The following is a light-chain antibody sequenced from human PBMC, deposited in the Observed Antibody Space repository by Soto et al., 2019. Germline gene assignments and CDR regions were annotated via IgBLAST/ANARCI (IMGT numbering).Light chain of an antibody. J-gene: IGKJ1*01. CDR1: QSVGSNC. V-gene: IGKV3-20*01. CDR3: QPYGNSPLT. Sequence: EIVLTQSPGTLSLSPGERATLSCRASQSVGSNCLAWYQQKPGQAPRLLIYGASRRAAGTPDRFGGSGSGTDFTLTISRLEPEDFAVYYCQPYGNSPLTFGQGTKVDIK. CDR2: GAS.